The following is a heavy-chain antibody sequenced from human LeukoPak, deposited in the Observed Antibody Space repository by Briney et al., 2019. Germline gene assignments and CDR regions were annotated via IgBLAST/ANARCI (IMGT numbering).Heavy chain of an antibody. V-gene: IGHV4-39*07. D-gene: IGHD4-17*01. CDR3: ASTVTTTTHYYYGMDV. CDR2: IYYSGST. Sequence: SETLSLTCSVSGGSINNTLYYWGWIRQPPGKGLEWMGSIYYSGSTSYNPSLNSRVTISIDTSKTHFSLKLTSVTAADTAVYYCASTVTTTTHYYYGMDVWGQGTTVTVSS. J-gene: IGHJ6*02. CDR1: GGSINNTLYY.